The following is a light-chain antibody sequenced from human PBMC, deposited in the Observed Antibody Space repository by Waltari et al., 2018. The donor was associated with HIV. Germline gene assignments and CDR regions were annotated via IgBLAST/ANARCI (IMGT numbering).Light chain of an antibody. CDR1: QSISNF. CDR3: QQSYSIPHT. Sequence: DIQMTQSPSSLSASVGDTVTITCRASQSISNFVNWYQQKPGKAPKLLIFAASSLQSGVPSRFSGGGSATDFTLTISSLQPEDFATYHCQQSYSIPHTFGQGTKLDIK. V-gene: IGKV1-39*01. J-gene: IGKJ2*01. CDR2: AAS.